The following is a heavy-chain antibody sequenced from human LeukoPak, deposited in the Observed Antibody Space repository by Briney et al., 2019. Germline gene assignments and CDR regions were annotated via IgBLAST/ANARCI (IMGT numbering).Heavy chain of an antibody. CDR3: ARGVSPLNYYFDY. D-gene: IGHD6-13*01. CDR2: INSDGSDT. J-gene: IGHJ4*02. V-gene: IGHV3-74*01. Sequence: GGSLRLSCAASGFTFSTYWMYWVRQAPGKGLVWVSRINSDGSDTSYADSVKGRFTISRDNAKNTLYLQMNSLRAEDTAVYYCARGVSPLNYYFDYWGQGTLVTVSS. CDR1: GFTFSTYW.